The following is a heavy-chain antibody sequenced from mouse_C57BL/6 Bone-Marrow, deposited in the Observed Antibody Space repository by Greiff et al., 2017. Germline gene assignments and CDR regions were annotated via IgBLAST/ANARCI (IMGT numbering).Heavy chain of an antibody. V-gene: IGHV5-4*01. CDR3: ARDYYYGSSYWYFDV. Sequence: EVQRVESGGGLVKPGGSLTLSCAASGFTFSSYAMSWVRQTPEKRLEWVAAISDGGSYTYYPDNVKGRFTISRDNAKNNLYLQMSHLKSEDTAMYYCARDYYYGSSYWYFDVWGTGTTVTVSS. J-gene: IGHJ1*03. CDR1: GFTFSSYA. CDR2: ISDGGSYT. D-gene: IGHD1-1*01.